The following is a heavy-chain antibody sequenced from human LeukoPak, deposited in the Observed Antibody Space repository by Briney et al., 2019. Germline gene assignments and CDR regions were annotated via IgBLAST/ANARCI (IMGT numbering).Heavy chain of an antibody. Sequence: GGSLXLSCAASGFTFSSYWMHWVRQAPGKGLVWVSRINSDGSSTRYPDSVKAPFTISRDNTKNTLYLQMNSLRAEDTALYYCARDPGEDSRGYWGQGTLVTVSS. D-gene: IGHD6-13*01. V-gene: IGHV3-74*01. CDR2: INSDGSST. CDR3: ARDPGEDSRGY. CDR1: GFTFSSYW. J-gene: IGHJ4*02.